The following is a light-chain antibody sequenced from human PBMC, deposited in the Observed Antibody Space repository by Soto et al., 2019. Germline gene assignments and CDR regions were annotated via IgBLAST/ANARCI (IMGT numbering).Light chain of an antibody. CDR1: QAIGDW. V-gene: IGKV1-12*01. Sequence: DIQMTQSPSSVSASVGDRVTITCRASQAIGDWLAWYQQKPGKAPNLLINATSTLQSGVPSRFSGRGSETEFSLTISSLQPEDFATYYCQQAAISQLTFGGGTRVEI. J-gene: IGKJ4*01. CDR3: QQAAISQLT. CDR2: ATS.